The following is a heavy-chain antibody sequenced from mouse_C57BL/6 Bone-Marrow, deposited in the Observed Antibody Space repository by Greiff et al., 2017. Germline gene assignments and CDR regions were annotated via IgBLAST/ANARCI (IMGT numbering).Heavy chain of an antibody. CDR3: ARSQTGTIAY. D-gene: IGHD4-1*01. V-gene: IGHV1-82*01. Sequence: QVQLKQSGPELVKPGASVKISCKASGYAFSSSWMNWVKQRPGKGLEWIGRIYPGDGDTNYNGKFTGKATLTADKSSSTAYMQLSSLTSEDSAVYFCARSQTGTIAYWGQGTLVTVSA. CDR2: IYPGDGDT. CDR1: GYAFSSSW. J-gene: IGHJ3*01.